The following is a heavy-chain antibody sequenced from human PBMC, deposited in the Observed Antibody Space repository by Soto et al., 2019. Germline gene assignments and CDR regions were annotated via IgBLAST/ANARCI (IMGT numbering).Heavy chain of an antibody. J-gene: IGHJ5*01. V-gene: IGHV1-8*01. Sequence: QGQLVQSGAEVKKPGASVKVSCKATGYTFTSYDINWVRQTAGQGLEWMGWMSPKTANTGYAQKFQGRVTMTRSTSISTAYMELTSLTSEDTAVYYCTGGPPNWGFDSWGQGTPVTVSS. CDR2: MSPKTANT. D-gene: IGHD7-27*01. CDR3: TGGPPNWGFDS. CDR1: GYTFTSYD.